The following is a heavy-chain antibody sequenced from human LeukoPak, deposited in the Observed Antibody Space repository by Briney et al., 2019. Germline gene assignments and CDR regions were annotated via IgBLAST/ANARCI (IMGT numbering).Heavy chain of an antibody. CDR3: ARGLGYSSGSYYNVGGYYYYMDV. Sequence: SSETLSLTCAVYGGSFSGYYWSWIRQPPGKGLEWIGEINHSGSTNYNPSLKSRVTISVDTSKNQFSLKLSSVTAADTAVYYCARGLGYSSGSYYNVGGYYYYMDVWGKGTTVTVSS. V-gene: IGHV4-34*01. D-gene: IGHD3-10*01. CDR1: GGSFSGYY. J-gene: IGHJ6*03. CDR2: INHSGST.